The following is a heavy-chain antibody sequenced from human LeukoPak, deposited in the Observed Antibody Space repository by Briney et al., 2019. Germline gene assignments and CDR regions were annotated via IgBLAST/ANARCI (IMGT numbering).Heavy chain of an antibody. CDR1: GFTFDDYA. V-gene: IGHV3-9*03. Sequence: GGSLRLSCAASGFTFDDYAMHWVRQAPGKGLEWVSGISWNSGSIVYADSVKGRFTISRDNAKNSLYLQMNSLRAEDMALYYCAKSAYYDSSGYFDYWGQGTLVTVSS. CDR2: ISWNSGSI. J-gene: IGHJ4*02. D-gene: IGHD3-22*01. CDR3: AKSAYYDSSGYFDY.